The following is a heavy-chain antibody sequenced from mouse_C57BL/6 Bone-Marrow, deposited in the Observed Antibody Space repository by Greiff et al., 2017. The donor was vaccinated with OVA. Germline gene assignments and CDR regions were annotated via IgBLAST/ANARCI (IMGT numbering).Heavy chain of an antibody. J-gene: IGHJ3*01. Sequence: VQLQQSGPELVKPGASVKLSCKASGYTFTSYDINWVKQRPGQGLEWIGWIYPRDGSTKYNEKFKGKATLTVDTSSSTAYMELSRLTSEDSAVYFCARHEGYGNYAWFAYWGQGTLVTVSA. CDR3: ARHEGYGNYAWFAY. CDR1: GYTFTSYD. CDR2: IYPRDGST. V-gene: IGHV1-85*01. D-gene: IGHD2-10*02.